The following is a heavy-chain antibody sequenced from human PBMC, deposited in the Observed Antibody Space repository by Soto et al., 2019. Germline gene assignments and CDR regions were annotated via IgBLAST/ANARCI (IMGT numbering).Heavy chain of an antibody. V-gene: IGHV4-30-4*01. CDR2: IYYSGRT. D-gene: IGHD3-10*01. CDR1: GGSISSGDYY. J-gene: IGHJ4*02. CDR3: ARETYYYGSGPGY. Sequence: QVQLQESGPGLVKPSQTLSLTCTVSGGSISSGDYYWSWIRQPPGKGLEWIGYIYYSGRTYYNPSLKSRVTISVDTSKNQFSLKLSSVTAADTAVHYCARETYYYGSGPGYWGQGTLVTVSS.